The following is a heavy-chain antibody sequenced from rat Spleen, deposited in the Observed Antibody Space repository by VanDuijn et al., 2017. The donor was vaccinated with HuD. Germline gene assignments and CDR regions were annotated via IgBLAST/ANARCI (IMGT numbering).Heavy chain of an antibody. Sequence: EVQVLESGGGLVQPGNSLKLSCATSGFTFSTTWMYWYRQFPEKRLEWVARIKAKSNNYATDYTESVKGRFTIPRDDSKSSIYLQMNNLKEEDTAIYYCADSSYMGYWGQGVMVTVSS. CDR1: GFTFSTTW. CDR3: ADSSYMGY. D-gene: IGHD1-2*01. J-gene: IGHJ2*01. CDR2: IKAKSNNYAT. V-gene: IGHV6-6*01.